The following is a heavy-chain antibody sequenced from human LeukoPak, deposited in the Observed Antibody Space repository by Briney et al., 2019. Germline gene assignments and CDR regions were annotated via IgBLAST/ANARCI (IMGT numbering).Heavy chain of an antibody. CDR2: IKQDGSEK. V-gene: IGHV3-7*03. Sequence: GGSLRLSCAASGFTFSSDWMSWVRQAPGKGLEWVANIKQDGSEKYYVNSVKGRFTISRHNAKNSLYLQMNSLRAEDTAVYYCARDRYLYCSGGSCYPAYFDYWGQGTLVTVSS. J-gene: IGHJ4*02. CDR3: ARDRYLYCSGGSCYPAYFDY. D-gene: IGHD2-15*01. CDR1: GFTFSSDW.